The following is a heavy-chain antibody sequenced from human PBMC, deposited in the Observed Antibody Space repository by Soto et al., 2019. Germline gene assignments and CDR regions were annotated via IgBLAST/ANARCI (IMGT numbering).Heavy chain of an antibody. J-gene: IGHJ6*02. D-gene: IGHD4-17*01. CDR3: AKAPGRGDHVGMDV. Sequence: GGSLRLSCAVSGFTFSNDAMHWSRQAPGKGLEWVAVISYDGSDKNYADSGKGRFTISRDNSKNTLYLQLNSLRAEDTALYYCAKAPGRGDHVGMDVWGLGTTVTVSS. CDR1: GFTFSNDA. V-gene: IGHV3-30*18. CDR2: ISYDGSDK.